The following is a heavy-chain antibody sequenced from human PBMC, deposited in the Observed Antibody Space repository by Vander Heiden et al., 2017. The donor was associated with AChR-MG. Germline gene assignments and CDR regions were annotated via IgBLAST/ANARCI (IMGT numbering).Heavy chain of an antibody. CDR3: ARLYDSSGYFPKRAFDI. CDR2: IYYSGST. J-gene: IGHJ3*02. V-gene: IGHV4-39*01. CDR1: GGSIRSSSDY. Sequence: QLQLQESGPGLVKPSETLSLTCTVPGGSIRSSSDYWGWVRQPPGKGLEWIGSIYYSGSTYYNPSLKSRVTISVDTSKNQFSLKLSSVTAADTAVYYCARLYDSSGYFPKRAFDIWVQGTMVTVSS. D-gene: IGHD3-22*01.